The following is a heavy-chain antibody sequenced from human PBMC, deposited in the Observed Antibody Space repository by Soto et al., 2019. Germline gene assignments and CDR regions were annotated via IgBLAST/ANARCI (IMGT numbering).Heavy chain of an antibody. Sequence: EVQLVESGGDLVQPGGSLRLSCAASGFTFSYYWMHWVRQPPGKGLVWGSRIHSDGSATTYADSVKGRFTISRDNAKNTLYLQMNSLTADDTAVYYCARGDRGAFDDWGQGTLVTVSS. CDR3: ARGDRGAFDD. CDR1: GFTFSYYW. J-gene: IGHJ4*02. D-gene: IGHD3-10*01. V-gene: IGHV3-74*01. CDR2: IHSDGSAT.